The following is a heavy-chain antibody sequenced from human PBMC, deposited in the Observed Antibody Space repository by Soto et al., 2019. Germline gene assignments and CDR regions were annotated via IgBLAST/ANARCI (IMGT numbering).Heavy chain of an antibody. V-gene: IGHV1-2*04. CDR3: ARGHSTDCSNGVCSFFYNHEMDV. J-gene: IGHJ6*02. CDR1: GYSFTDYH. CDR2: INPKSGGT. Sequence: ASVKVSCKASGYSFTDYHIHWVRQAPGQGLEWLGRINPKSGGTSTAQKFQGWVTMTRDRSISTVYMELTRLRSDDTAVYFCARGHSTDCSNGVCSFFYNHEMDVWGQGTTVT. D-gene: IGHD2-8*01.